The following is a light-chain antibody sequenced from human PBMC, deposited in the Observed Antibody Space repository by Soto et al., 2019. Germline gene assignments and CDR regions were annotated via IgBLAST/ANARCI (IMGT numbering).Light chain of an antibody. CDR1: QDIKKF. Sequence: DIQVTQSPYSLSASPGDRITITCRASQDIKKFLAWYQQKPGEVPHLLIYAASTLRPGVPSRFSGNASGTDFTLTIASLQPEDVATYFCQKYDRAPAAFGQWTKVDVK. J-gene: IGKJ1*01. V-gene: IGKV1-27*01. CDR2: AAS. CDR3: QKYDRAPAA.